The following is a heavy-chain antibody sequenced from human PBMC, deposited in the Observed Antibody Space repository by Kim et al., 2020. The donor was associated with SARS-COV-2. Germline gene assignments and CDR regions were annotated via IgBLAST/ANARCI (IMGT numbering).Heavy chain of an antibody. J-gene: IGHJ4*02. CDR3: AVMGGEFGEYYFDF. Sequence: SETLSLTCSVSGGSISNSRYYWGWIRQSPGKGLEWIASVSDTGSTYHNPSLKCRVTISVDTSRNQFSLRLSAVTAAATALYSCAVMGGEFGEYYFDFWRQGTRVTVSS. D-gene: IGHD3-10*01. CDR1: GGSISNSRYY. CDR2: VSDTGST. V-gene: IGHV4-39*07.